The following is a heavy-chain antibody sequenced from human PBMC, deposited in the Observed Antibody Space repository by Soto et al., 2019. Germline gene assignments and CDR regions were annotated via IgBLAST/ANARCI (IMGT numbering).Heavy chain of an antibody. V-gene: IGHV1-69*01. J-gene: IGHJ4*02. CDR3: ATWAGVVTTPDSMGPYDY. Sequence: QVRLVQSGAEVKNFGSSLKVSCKASGGTFNTYGLNWVRQAPGQGLEWMGGIIPIFHTTNYAQKFRDRVTNTADESTTTAYMELNVLRSDDTTMYSCATWAGVVTTPDSMGPYDYWGQGTLVTVSS. CDR2: IIPIFHTT. CDR1: GGTFNTYG. D-gene: IGHD2-15*01.